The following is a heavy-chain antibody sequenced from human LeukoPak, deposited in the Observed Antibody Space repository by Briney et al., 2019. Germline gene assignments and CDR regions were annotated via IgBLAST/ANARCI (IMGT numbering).Heavy chain of an antibody. CDR2: ISGSGGST. D-gene: IGHD3-10*01. V-gene: IGHV3-23*01. Sequence: GGSLRLSCAASGFTFSSYGMSWVRQAPGKGLEWVSAISGSGGSTYYADSVKGRFTISRDDPHNTLYLQMNSLRAEDTAVYFCARGGVDYYGSGTYYLMYYFDYWGQGALVTVSS. CDR1: GFTFSSYG. CDR3: ARGGVDYYGSGTYYLMYYFDY. J-gene: IGHJ4*02.